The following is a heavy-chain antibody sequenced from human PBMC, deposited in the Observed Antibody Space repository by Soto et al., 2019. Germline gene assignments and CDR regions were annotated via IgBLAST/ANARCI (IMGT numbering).Heavy chain of an antibody. Sequence: QVQLVQSGAEVKKPGASVKVSCKASGYTFTSHGVSWVRQAPGPGLEWMGWISGSNGNTKYAQTFQGRLTLTTDTSTSTAYMELRSLTSDDTAVYYCARDPVECSRSICSEDYWGQGTLVTVSS. D-gene: IGHD2-2*01. CDR2: ISGSNGNT. CDR1: GYTFTSHG. J-gene: IGHJ4*02. CDR3: ARDPVECSRSICSEDY. V-gene: IGHV1-18*01.